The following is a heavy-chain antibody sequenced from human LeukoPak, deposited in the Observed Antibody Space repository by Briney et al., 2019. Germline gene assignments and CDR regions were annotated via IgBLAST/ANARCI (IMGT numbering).Heavy chain of an antibody. D-gene: IGHD3-22*01. CDR2: INWNGAWT. CDR3: AGYYYDSSRGFDL. CDR1: GFKFDDYG. V-gene: IGHV3-20*04. J-gene: IGHJ5*02. Sequence: PGGSLRLSCAAPGFKFDDYGMSWVRQAPGKGLEWVGDINWNGAWTGYADSVKGRFTISRDNAKNSLYLQMNSLRAEDTALYYCAGYYYDSSRGFDLWGQGTLVTVSA.